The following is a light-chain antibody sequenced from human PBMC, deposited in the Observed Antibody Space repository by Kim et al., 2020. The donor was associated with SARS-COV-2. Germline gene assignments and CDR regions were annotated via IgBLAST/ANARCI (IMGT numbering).Light chain of an antibody. Sequence: ASVGDRVTITWRASQGSSNYLAWFQQKTGKVPKRLIYGASSLQSGVPSRFSGSGSGTEFTLKISSLQPEDFATYYCLQHNSYPYTFGQGTKLEI. CDR1: QGSSNY. V-gene: IGKV1-17*03. J-gene: IGKJ2*01. CDR2: GAS. CDR3: LQHNSYPYT.